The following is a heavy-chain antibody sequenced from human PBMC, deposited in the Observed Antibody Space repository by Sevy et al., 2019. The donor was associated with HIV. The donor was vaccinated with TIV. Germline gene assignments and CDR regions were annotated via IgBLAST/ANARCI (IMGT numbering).Heavy chain of an antibody. CDR2: IWYDGSNK. CDR3: ASRVVQLERRGEFDY. V-gene: IGHV3-33*01. CDR1: GFTFSSYG. D-gene: IGHD1-1*01. J-gene: IGHJ4*02. Sequence: GGSLRLSCAASGFTFSSYGMHWVRQAPGKGLEWVAVIWYDGSNKYYADSVKGRFTISRDNSKNTLYLQMNSLRAEDTAVYYCASRVVQLERRGEFDYWGQGTLVTVSS.